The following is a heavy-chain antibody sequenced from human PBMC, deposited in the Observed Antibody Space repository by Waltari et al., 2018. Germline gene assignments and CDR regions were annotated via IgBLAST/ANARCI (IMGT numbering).Heavy chain of an antibody. CDR3: AKEEHLYYFDY. J-gene: IGHJ4*02. CDR1: GFTFDDYA. CDR2: IRWNSGSI. V-gene: IGHV3-9*01. Sequence: EVQLVESGGGLVQPGRSLRLSCAASGFTFDDYAMHWVRQAPGKGLEWVSGIRWNSGSIGYADSVKGRFTISRDNAKNSLYLQMNSLRAEDTALYYCAKEEHLYYFDYWGQGTLVTVSS.